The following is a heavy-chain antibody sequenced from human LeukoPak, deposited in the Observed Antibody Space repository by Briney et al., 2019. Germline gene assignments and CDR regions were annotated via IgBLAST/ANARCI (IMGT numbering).Heavy chain of an antibody. CDR1: GGSISSGDYY. CDR3: ARVEVVRGVIHGWFDP. D-gene: IGHD3-10*01. V-gene: IGHV4-30-4*08. CDR2: IYYSGST. J-gene: IGHJ5*02. Sequence: SQTLSLTCTVSGGSISSGDYYWSWIRQPPGKGLEWIGYIYYSGSTYYNPSLKSRVTISVDTSKNQFSLKLSSVTAADTAVYYCARVEVVRGVIHGWFDPWGQGTLATVSS.